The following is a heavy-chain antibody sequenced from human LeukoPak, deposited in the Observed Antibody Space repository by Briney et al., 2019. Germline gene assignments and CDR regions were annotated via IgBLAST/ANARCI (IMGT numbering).Heavy chain of an antibody. V-gene: IGHV4-39*01. D-gene: IGHD6-13*01. J-gene: IGHJ6*02. CDR3: ARHQGYSSSWYWYYYYGMDV. CDR2: IYYSGST. CDR1: GDSLSSSSYY. Sequence: PSETLSLTCTVSGDSLSSSSYYWGWIRQPPGKGLEWIGSIYYSGSTYYNPSLKSRVTTSVDTSKNQFSLKLSSVTAADTAVYYCARHQGYSSSWYWYYYYGMDVWGQGTTVTVSS.